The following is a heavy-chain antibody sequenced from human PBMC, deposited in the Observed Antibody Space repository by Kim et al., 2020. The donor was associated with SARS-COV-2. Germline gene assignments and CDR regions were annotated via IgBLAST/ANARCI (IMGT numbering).Heavy chain of an antibody. J-gene: IGHJ4*02. Sequence: SETLSLTCTVSGGSISSSSYYWGWIRQPPGKGLEWIGSIYYSGSTYYNPSLKSRVTISVDTSKNQFSLKLSSVTAADTAVYYCARQGIVGAGDYWGQGTLVTVSS. CDR2: IYYSGST. CDR1: GGSISSSSYY. D-gene: IGHD1-26*01. V-gene: IGHV4-39*01. CDR3: ARQGIVGAGDY.